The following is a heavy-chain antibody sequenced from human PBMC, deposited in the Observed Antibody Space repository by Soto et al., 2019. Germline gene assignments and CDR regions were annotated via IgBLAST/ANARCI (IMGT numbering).Heavy chain of an antibody. J-gene: IGHJ6*03. CDR3: AKSQTSYYYYYMDV. V-gene: IGHV3-23*01. Sequence: GGSLRLSCAASGFTFSSYAMSWVRQAPGKGLEWVSAISGSGGSTYYADSVKSRFTISRDNSKNTLYLQMNSLRAEDTAVYHCAKSQTSYYYYYMDVWGKGTTVTVSS. CDR2: ISGSGGST. CDR1: GFTFSSYA.